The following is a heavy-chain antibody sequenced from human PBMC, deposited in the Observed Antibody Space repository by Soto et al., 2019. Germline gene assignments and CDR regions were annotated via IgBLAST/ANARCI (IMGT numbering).Heavy chain of an antibody. J-gene: IGHJ3*02. V-gene: IGHV4-59*08. CDR1: GGSISSYY. Sequence: QVQLQESGPGLVKPSETLSLTCTVSGGSISSYYWSWIRQPPGKGLEWIVYIYYSGSTNYNPSLTSRVTISVDTSKNQFSLKLSSVTAADTAVYYCARRYSSAFDIWGQGTMVTVSS. CDR2: IYYSGST. D-gene: IGHD6-13*01. CDR3: ARRYSSAFDI.